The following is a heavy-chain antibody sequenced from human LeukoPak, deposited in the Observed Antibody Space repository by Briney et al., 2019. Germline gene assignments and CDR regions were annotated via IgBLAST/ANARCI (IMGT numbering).Heavy chain of an antibody. V-gene: IGHV3-21*01. J-gene: IGHJ4*02. D-gene: IGHD2-21*02. CDR2: ISSSGNSI. Sequence: GGSLRLSCAASGFTFSSYSVNWVRQAPGKGPEWVSSISSSGNSIYYADSVKGRFTISRDNAKNSLYLQMNSLRAEDTAVYYCARAAYCGGDCYSEEEHFDYWGQGTLVTVSS. CDR3: ARAAYCGGDCYSEEEHFDY. CDR1: GFTFSSYS.